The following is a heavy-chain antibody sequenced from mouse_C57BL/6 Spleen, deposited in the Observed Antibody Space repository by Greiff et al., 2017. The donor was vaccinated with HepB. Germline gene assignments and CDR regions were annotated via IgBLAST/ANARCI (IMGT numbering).Heavy chain of an antibody. CDR3: TKGSYGY. V-gene: IGHV14-4*01. Sequence: VQLQQSGAELVRPGASVKLSCTASGFNIKDDYMHWVKQRPEQGLEWIGWIDPENGDPEYASKFQGKATITADTSSNTAYRQLSSLTSEDTAVYYCTKGSYGYWGQGTTLTVSS. CDR2: IDPENGDP. D-gene: IGHD1-1*02. J-gene: IGHJ2*01. CDR1: GFNIKDDY.